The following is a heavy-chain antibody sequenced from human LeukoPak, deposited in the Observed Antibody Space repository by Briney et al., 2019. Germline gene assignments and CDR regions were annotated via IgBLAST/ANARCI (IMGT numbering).Heavy chain of an antibody. CDR3: ARDRSSGYDCYSDY. J-gene: IGHJ4*02. D-gene: IGHD5-12*01. CDR2: IKQDGSEK. CDR1: GFTFSSYW. V-gene: IGHV3-7*01. Sequence: GGSLRLSCAASGFTFSSYWMSWVRQAPGKGLEWVANIKQDGSEKYYVDSVKGRFTISRDNAKNSLYLQMNSLRAEDTAVYYCARDRSSGYDCYSDYWGQGTLVTVSS.